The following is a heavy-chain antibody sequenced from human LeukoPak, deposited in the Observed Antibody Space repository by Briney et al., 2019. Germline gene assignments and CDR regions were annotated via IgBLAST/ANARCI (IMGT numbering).Heavy chain of an antibody. J-gene: IGHJ4*02. D-gene: IGHD3-22*01. CDR1: GHTFTSYD. CDR3: ARFFYDSSGYYLGN. V-gene: IGHV1-8*01. CDR2: MNPNSGNT. Sequence: GATVKVSCKASGHTFTSYDINWVRQATGQGLEWMGWMNPNSGNTGYAQKFQGRVTMTRNTSISTAYMELSSLRSEDTAVYYCARFFYDSSGYYLGNWGRGTLVTVSS.